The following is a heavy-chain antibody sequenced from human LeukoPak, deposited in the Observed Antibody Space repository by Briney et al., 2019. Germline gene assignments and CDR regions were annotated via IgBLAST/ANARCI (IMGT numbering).Heavy chain of an antibody. CDR2: IWYDGSNK. D-gene: IGHD3-10*01. J-gene: IGHJ4*02. Sequence: GGSLRLSCAASGFTFGSYGMHWVRQAPGKGLEWVAVIWYDGSNKYYADSVKGRFTISRDNSKNTLYLQMNSLRAEDTAVYYCANLLSMVRGGFDYWGQGTLVTVSS. CDR1: GFTFGSYG. V-gene: IGHV3-33*06. CDR3: ANLLSMVRGGFDY.